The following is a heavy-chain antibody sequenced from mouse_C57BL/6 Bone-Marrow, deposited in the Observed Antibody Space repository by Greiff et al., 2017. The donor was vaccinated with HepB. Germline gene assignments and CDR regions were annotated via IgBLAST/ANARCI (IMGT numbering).Heavy chain of an antibody. D-gene: IGHD2-3*01. CDR1: GYTFTSYW. Sequence: VQLQQSGAELVKPGASVKMSCKASGYTFTSYWITWVKQRPGQGLEWIGDIYPGSGSTNYNEKFKSKATLTVDTSSSTAYMQLSSLTSEDSAVYYCARLADGYYAWFAYWGQGTLVTVSA. J-gene: IGHJ3*01. CDR3: ARLADGYYAWFAY. CDR2: IYPGSGST. V-gene: IGHV1-55*01.